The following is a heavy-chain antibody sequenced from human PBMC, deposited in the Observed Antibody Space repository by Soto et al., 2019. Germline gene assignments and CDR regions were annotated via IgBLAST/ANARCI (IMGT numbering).Heavy chain of an antibody. CDR2: IYPSGGP. D-gene: IGHD2-15*01. V-gene: IGHV4-30-2*01. Sequence: QLQLQESGSRLVKPSQTLSLTCAVSGGSISSDDYSWSWIRQPPGKGLEWIGYIYPSGGPYYNPSLKSRVSISVDRSKNQFSLRLSPVTAADTAVYYCARSRYCSGATCHRVYNWVDTWGQGTLVTVSS. J-gene: IGHJ5*02. CDR1: GGSISSDDYS. CDR3: ARSRYCSGATCHRVYNWVDT.